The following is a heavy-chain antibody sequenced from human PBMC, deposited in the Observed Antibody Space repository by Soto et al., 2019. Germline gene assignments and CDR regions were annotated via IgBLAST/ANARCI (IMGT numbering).Heavy chain of an antibody. Sequence: PXGSLRLSCAPAGFIFSNYAMSWVRQARGKGLEWVSAISGSGADTYYTESVKGRFTISRDNFKNTLYLQMNSLRAEDTAVYYCAKDTGRGGGSVFDYWGQGPLVTVSS. D-gene: IGHD2-15*01. J-gene: IGHJ4*02. CDR2: ISGSGADT. CDR1: GFIFSNYA. CDR3: AKDTGRGGGSVFDY. V-gene: IGHV3-23*01.